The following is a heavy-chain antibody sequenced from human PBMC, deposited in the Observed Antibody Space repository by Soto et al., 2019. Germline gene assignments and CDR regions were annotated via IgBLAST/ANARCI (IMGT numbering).Heavy chain of an antibody. CDR1: GGSISSYY. Sequence: SETLSLTCAVSGGSISSYYWSWIRQPPGKGLEWIGFIYNSGSSIYNPSLKGRLTISVDTSENQFSLKLTSVAPADTAVYYCARGSSTWPYYFDYWGQGTLVNVSS. J-gene: IGHJ4*02. V-gene: IGHV4-59*01. CDR2: IYNSGSS. D-gene: IGHD6-13*01. CDR3: ARGSSTWPYYFDY.